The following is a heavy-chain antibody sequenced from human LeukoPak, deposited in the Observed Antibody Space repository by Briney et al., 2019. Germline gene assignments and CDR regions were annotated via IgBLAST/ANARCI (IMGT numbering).Heavy chain of an antibody. V-gene: IGHV4-30-2*01. J-gene: IGHJ6*02. Sequence: PSQTLSLTCAVSGGSISSGGYSWSWIRQPPGKGLEWIGYIYHSGTTYYNPSLKSRVTISVDKSKNQFSLKLTSVTAADTAVYYCAGERNGMDVWGQGTTVTVSS. CDR1: GGSISSGGYS. CDR2: IYHSGTT. CDR3: AGERNGMDV.